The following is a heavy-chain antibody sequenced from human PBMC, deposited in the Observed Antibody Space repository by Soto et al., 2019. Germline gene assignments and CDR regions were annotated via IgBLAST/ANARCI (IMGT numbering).Heavy chain of an antibody. Sequence: SETLSLTCTVSGGSISSYYWSWIRQPPGKGLEWIGYIYYSGSTNYNPSLKSRVTISVDTSKNQFSLKLSSVTAADTAVYYCARDCSSTSCYYDYWGQGTLVTVSS. CDR1: GGSISSYY. CDR3: ARDCSSTSCYYDY. D-gene: IGHD2-2*01. CDR2: IYYSGST. J-gene: IGHJ4*02. V-gene: IGHV4-59*01.